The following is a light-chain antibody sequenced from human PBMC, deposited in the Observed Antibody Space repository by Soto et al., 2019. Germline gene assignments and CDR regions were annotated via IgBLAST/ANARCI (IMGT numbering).Light chain of an antibody. V-gene: IGLV2-14*01. CDR3: SSYTTTSSYV. Sequence: QSALTQPASVSGSPGQSITISCTGTSSDIGSYNDVSWYQQHPGKAPKLIIYDVNNRPSGISDRFSGSKSGNTASLTISGLQAEDEDDYYCSSYTTTSSYVFGTGTKLTVL. J-gene: IGLJ1*01. CDR1: SSDIGSYND. CDR2: DVN.